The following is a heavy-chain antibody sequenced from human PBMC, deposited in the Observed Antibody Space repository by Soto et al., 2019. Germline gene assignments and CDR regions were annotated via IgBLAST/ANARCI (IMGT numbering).Heavy chain of an antibody. CDR3: ARRYCSGGSCYPHDAFDI. CDR2: INPNSGGT. Sequence: ASVKVSCKASGYTFTGYYMHWVRQAPGQGLEWMGWINPNSGGTNYAQKFQGWVTMTRDTSISTAYMELSRLRSDDTAVYYCARRYCSGGSCYPHDAFDIWGQGTMVTVSS. J-gene: IGHJ3*02. CDR1: GYTFTGYY. D-gene: IGHD2-15*01. V-gene: IGHV1-2*04.